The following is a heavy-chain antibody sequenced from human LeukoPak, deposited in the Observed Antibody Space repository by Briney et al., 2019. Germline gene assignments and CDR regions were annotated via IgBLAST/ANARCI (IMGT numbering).Heavy chain of an antibody. J-gene: IGHJ4*02. Sequence: PGRSLRLSCAASGFTFSSFPMHWVRQAPGKGLEWVAVISYDGGNKYYADSVKGRFTISRDNSKNTLYLQMNSLRAEDTAVYYCARDPSSIAARPTPPYFDYWGQGTLVTVSS. CDR2: ISYDGGNK. D-gene: IGHD6-6*01. V-gene: IGHV3-30-3*01. CDR3: ARDPSSIAARPTPPYFDY. CDR1: GFTFSSFP.